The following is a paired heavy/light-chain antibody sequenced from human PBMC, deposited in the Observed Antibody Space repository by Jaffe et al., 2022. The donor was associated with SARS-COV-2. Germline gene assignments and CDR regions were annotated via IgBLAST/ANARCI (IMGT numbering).Light chain of an antibody. CDR3: QQYGDSVT. CDR1: QSVCKSC. Sequence: EIVLTQSPGTLSLSPGERATLSCRASQSVCKSCLAWYQQKPGQAPRLLIFGASNRATGLPDRFGGSGSGTDFTLTISRLEPEDFAVYYCQQYGDSVTFGGGTKVEIK. CDR2: GAS. V-gene: IGKV3-20*01. J-gene: IGKJ4*01.
Heavy chain of an antibody. Sequence: EVQLVESGGALVQPGGSLRLSCVDSGFAFNTYWMSWVRQAPGKPLEWVANIRPDGGAKSHVDSVKGRFTISRDNAKSSLYLQMNSLRADDTAVYYCARQRWFGDLLYFESWGQGTLVTVSS. J-gene: IGHJ4*02. CDR3: ARQRWFGDLLYFES. V-gene: IGHV3-7*01. CDR2: IRPDGGAK. D-gene: IGHD3-10*01. CDR1: GFAFNTYW.